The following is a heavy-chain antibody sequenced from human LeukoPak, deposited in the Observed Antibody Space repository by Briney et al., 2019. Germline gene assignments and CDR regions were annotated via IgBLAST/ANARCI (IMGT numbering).Heavy chain of an antibody. J-gene: IGHJ4*02. CDR1: GYTFTSYY. V-gene: IGHV1-46*01. CDR2: INPRTGST. CDR3: ARGVHVRVYDSNPHYGHY. D-gene: IGHD3-22*01. Sequence: GASVKVSCKASGYTFTSYYIFWVRQAPGQGLDWMGIINPRTGSTSYSQKFQGRVTMTRDMSTSTVYMELSSLRSEDTALYYCARGVHVRVYDSNPHYGHYWGQGTLVTVSS.